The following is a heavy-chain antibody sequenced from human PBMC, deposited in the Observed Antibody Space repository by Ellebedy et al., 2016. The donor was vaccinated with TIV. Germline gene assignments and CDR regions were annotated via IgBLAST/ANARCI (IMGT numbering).Heavy chain of an antibody. V-gene: IGHV3-74*01. Sequence: GESLKISCAASGFTFTQYWLHWVRQAPGKGPVWVSRIYSDGSSTTYAASVMGRFTISRDNAKTTLYLKMNSMRAEDTAVYYCARAGSSGWEAYFDLWGRGTLVTVS. D-gene: IGHD6-19*01. CDR1: GFTFTQYW. CDR3: ARAGSSGWEAYFDL. CDR2: IYSDGSST. J-gene: IGHJ2*01.